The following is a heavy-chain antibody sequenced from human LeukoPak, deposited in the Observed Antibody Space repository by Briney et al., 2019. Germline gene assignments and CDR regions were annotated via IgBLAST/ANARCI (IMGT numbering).Heavy chain of an antibody. Sequence: GGSLRLSCAASGFTFSSYSMNWVRQAPGKGLEWVSYISRSSSAIYYADSVKGRFTISRDNAKNSLYLQMNSLRAEDTAVYYCARVDDSNTPGLEYWGQGTLVTVSS. CDR1: GFTFSSYS. D-gene: IGHD3-22*01. CDR3: ARVDDSNTPGLEY. CDR2: ISRSSSAI. V-gene: IGHV3-48*04. J-gene: IGHJ4*02.